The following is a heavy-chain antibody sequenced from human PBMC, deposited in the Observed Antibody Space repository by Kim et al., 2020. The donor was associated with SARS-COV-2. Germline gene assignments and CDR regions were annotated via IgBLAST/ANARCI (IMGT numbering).Heavy chain of an antibody. CDR3: ARGIAVAGMPDFDY. D-gene: IGHD6-19*01. J-gene: IGHJ4*02. V-gene: IGHV1-18*01. Sequence: AQKLQGRVTMTTDTSTSTAYMELRSLRSDDTAVYYCARGIAVAGMPDFDYWGQGTLVTVSS.